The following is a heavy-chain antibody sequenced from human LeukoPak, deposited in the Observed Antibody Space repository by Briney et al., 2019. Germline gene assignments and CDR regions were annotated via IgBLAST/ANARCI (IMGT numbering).Heavy chain of an antibody. CDR1: GDSINSYY. CDR2: IYYSGRT. J-gene: IGHJ3*02. V-gene: IGHV4-59*01. CDR3: ARGRWLPNAFDI. Sequence: RPSETLSLTCTVSGDSINSYYRNWIRQPPGKGLEWIGYIYYSGRTDYNPSLKSRVTISVDTSKHQFSMKLKSVTAADTAVYFCARGRWLPNAFDIWGQGTMVTVFS. D-gene: IGHD5-24*01.